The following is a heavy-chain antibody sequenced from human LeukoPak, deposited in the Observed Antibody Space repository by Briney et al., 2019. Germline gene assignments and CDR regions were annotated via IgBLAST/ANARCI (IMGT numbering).Heavy chain of an antibody. CDR3: ARGPYYDSWSGAGY. Sequence: GASVKVSCKDSGYTFRDFGISWVRQAPGQGLEWMGWITTYNGNTNYIQKLQGRVTMTTDTSTSTAYMELRSLRSDDTAVYYCARGPYYDSWSGAGYWGQGTLVTVSS. D-gene: IGHD3-3*01. V-gene: IGHV1-18*01. CDR2: ITTYNGNT. CDR1: GYTFRDFG. J-gene: IGHJ4*02.